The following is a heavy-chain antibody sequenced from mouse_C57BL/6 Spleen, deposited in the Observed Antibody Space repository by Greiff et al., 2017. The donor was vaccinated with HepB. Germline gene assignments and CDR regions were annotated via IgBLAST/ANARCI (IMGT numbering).Heavy chain of an antibody. CDR2: IWWDDDK. CDR1: GFSLSTFGMG. V-gene: IGHV8-8*01. J-gene: IGHJ4*01. CDR3: ARITTVVSPYAMDY. Sequence: QVTLKESGPGILQPSQTLSLTCSFSGFSLSTFGMGVGWIRQPSGKGLEWLAHIWWDDDKYYNPALKSRLTISNDTSKNQVFLKIANVDTADTATYYCARITTVVSPYAMDYWGQGTSVTVSS. D-gene: IGHD1-1*01.